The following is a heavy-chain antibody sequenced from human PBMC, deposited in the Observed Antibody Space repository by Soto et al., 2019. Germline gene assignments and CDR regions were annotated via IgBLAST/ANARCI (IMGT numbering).Heavy chain of an antibody. J-gene: IGHJ5*02. CDR1: GSTFSNYW. CDR3: ASARHIGP. Sequence: EVQLVESGGDLVQPGGSLRLSCAASGSTFSNYWMSWVRQAPGKGLEWVANIKQDGSERNYVDSVKGRFTISRDNAENSLYLQMNSLRAEDTAVYYCASARHIGPWGQGTLVTVSS. D-gene: IGHD2-21*01. V-gene: IGHV3-7*01. CDR2: IKQDGSER.